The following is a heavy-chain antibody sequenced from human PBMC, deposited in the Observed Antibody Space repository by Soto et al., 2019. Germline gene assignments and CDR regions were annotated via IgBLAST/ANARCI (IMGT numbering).Heavy chain of an antibody. V-gene: IGHV4-39*01. CDR1: GGSISSSSYY. CDR2: IYYSGST. CDR3: ARHADVRIFGVVTPSFEY. Sequence: SETLSLTCTVSGGSISSSSYYWGWIRQPPGKGLEWIGSIYYSGSTYYNPSLKSRVTISVDTSKNQFSLKLSSVTAADTAVYYCARHADVRIFGVVTPSFEYWGQGTRVTVSS. D-gene: IGHD3-3*02. J-gene: IGHJ4*02.